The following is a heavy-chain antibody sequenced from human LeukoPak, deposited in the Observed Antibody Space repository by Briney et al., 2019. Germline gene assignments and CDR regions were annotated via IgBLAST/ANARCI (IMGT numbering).Heavy chain of an antibody. CDR2: ISGGGDIT. CDR1: GFTFSTYA. CDR3: AKDRWGGVFDI. Sequence: PGGSLRLSCAASGFTFSTYAMSWVRQTPGKGLEWVSVISGGGDITYYADSVKGRFTISRDNARNSLYLQGSSLRDEDTAIYYCAKDRWGGVFDIWGQGTMVTVSS. D-gene: IGHD3-16*01. J-gene: IGHJ3*02. V-gene: IGHV3-23*01.